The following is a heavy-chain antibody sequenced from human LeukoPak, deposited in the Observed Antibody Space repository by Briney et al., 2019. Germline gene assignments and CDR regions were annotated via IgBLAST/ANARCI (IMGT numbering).Heavy chain of an antibody. V-gene: IGHV3-30-3*01. CDR1: GFTFSNYA. CDR2: IPYDGSNK. CDR3: ARDLRQQLVNDAFDI. Sequence: GGSLRLSCAASGFTFSNYAMHWVRQAPGKGLEWVAVIPYDGSNKYYADSVKGRFTISRDNSKNTLYLQMNSLRAEDTAVYYCARDLRQQLVNDAFDIWGQGTMVTVSS. D-gene: IGHD6-13*01. J-gene: IGHJ3*02.